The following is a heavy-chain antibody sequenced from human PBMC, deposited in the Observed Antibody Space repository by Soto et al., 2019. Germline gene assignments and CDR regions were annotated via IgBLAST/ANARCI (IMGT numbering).Heavy chain of an antibody. CDR3: AKRYYYGSVSSWSDLDY. D-gene: IGHD3-10*01. Sequence: QVQLVESGGGVVQPGRSLRLSCAASGFTFSSYGMHWVRQAPGKGLEWVSVILYDGSNKYYADSVKGRFTISRDNSKNTLYLQMNSLKAQDTAVYYCAKRYYYGSVSSWSDLDYWGQGALVTVSS. CDR1: GFTFSSYG. CDR2: ILYDGSNK. J-gene: IGHJ4*02. V-gene: IGHV3-30*18.